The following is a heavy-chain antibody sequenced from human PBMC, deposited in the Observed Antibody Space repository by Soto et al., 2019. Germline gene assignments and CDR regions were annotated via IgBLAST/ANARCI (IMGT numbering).Heavy chain of an antibody. CDR2: IYYSGST. V-gene: IGHV4-31*03. CDR3: ERDNREDRLEP. CDR1: VCSISIGCYY. J-gene: IGHJ5*02. Sequence: SATXSLTCTVSVCSISIGCYYWSWIRQHPGKGMEWIGYIYYSGSTYYNPSLKSRFTISVDTSKNHFSLKLSSVTAADKEVYYCERDNREDRLEPWGQGTLV.